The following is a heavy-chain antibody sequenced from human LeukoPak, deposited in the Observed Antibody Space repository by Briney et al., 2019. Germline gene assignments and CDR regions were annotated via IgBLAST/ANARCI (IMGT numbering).Heavy chain of an antibody. D-gene: IGHD3-22*01. CDR1: GFTFSSYG. Sequence: GGSLRLSCAASGFTFSSYGMHWVRQAPGKGLEWVAVIWYDGSNKYYADSVKGRFTISRDNSKNTLYLQMNSLRAEDTAVYYCARVGYYDSSGYYYDYYYYGMDVWGQGTTVTVSS. CDR3: ARVGYYDSSGYYYDYYYYGMDV. V-gene: IGHV3-33*01. CDR2: IWYDGSNK. J-gene: IGHJ6*02.